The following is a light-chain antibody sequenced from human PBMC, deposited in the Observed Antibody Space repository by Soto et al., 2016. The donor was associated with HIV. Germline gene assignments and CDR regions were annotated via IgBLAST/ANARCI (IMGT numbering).Light chain of an antibody. CDR2: DAS. J-gene: IGKJ4*01. V-gene: IGKV1-39*01. CDR1: QSIGRF. Sequence: DIQMTQSPSSLSASVGDRVTITCRASQSIGRFLNWYQQISGKAPNLLIYDASTLQSGVPSRFSGSGSGTDFTLTISCLQSEDFATYYCQQYYSNAALSFGGGTKVEIK. CDR3: QQYYSNAALS.